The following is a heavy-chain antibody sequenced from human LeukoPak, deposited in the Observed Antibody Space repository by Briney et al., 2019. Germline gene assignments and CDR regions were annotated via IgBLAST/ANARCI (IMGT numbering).Heavy chain of an antibody. V-gene: IGHV4-39*01. CDR3: ARHSVRMSSSRAFDI. J-gene: IGHJ3*02. CDR2: IYYSGST. D-gene: IGHD6-6*01. Sequence: SETLSLTCTVSGGSISSSSYYWGWIRQPPGKGLEWIGSIYYSGSTYYNPSLKSRVTISVDTSKNQFSLKLSSVTAADTAVYYCARHSVRMSSSRAFDIWGQGTMVTVSS. CDR1: GGSISSSSYY.